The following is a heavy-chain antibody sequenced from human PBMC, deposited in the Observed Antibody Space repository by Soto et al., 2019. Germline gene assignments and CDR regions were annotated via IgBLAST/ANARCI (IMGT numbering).Heavy chain of an antibody. CDR3: ARLAPMITFGGVIVTDWFAP. D-gene: IGHD3-16*02. CDR2: MNPNSGNT. J-gene: IGHJ5*02. CDR1: GYTFTSYD. V-gene: IGHV1-8*01. Sequence: ASVKVSCKASGYTFTSYDINWVRQATGQGLEWMGWMNPNSGNTGYAQKFQGRVTMTRNTSISTAYMELSSLRSEDTAVYYCARLAPMITFGGVIVTDWFAPWGQGTLVTVSS.